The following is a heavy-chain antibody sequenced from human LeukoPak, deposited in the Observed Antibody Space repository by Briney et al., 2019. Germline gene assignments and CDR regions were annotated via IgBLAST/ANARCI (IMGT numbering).Heavy chain of an antibody. D-gene: IGHD3-22*01. CDR1: GGSISSGGYY. J-gene: IGHJ4*02. Sequence: SETLSLTCTVSGGSISSGGYYWSWIRQHPGKGLEWIGYIYYSGSTYYNPSLKSRVTISVDTSKNQFSLKLSSVTAADTAVYYCARVKALYYYDSSGFTQYFGYWGQGTLVTVSS. CDR3: ARVKALYYYDSSGFTQYFGY. CDR2: IYYSGST. V-gene: IGHV4-31*03.